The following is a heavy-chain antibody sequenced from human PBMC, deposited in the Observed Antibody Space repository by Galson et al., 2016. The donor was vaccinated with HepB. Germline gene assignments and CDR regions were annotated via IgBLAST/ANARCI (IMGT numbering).Heavy chain of an antibody. CDR3: ARAAGSYAYGYSSGWYYFDL. J-gene: IGHJ4*02. D-gene: IGHD6-19*01. V-gene: IGHV3-11*01. CDR1: GFTFNDHN. CDR2: FSSGGTTT. Sequence: SLRLSCAASGFTFNDHNMSWLRQAPGKGLEWVAYFSSGGTTTYYADSVKGRFSISGDDAKTSLFLQMNSLTGEDTAVYYWARAAGSYAYGYSSGWYYFDLWGQGTLVTVSS.